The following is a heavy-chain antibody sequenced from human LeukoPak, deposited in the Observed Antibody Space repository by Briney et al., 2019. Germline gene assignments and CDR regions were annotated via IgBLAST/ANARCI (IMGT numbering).Heavy chain of an antibody. CDR3: ANGGRSGSRYYLFYYMDV. Sequence: GGSLRLSCAASGFIFDNYGMSWFRQAPGKGLEWISGISGSGDNTYYADSVRGRFTISRDNSKNTLSLQMDSLRGEDTAVYYCANGGRSGSRYYLFYYMDVWGKGTTVTVSS. CDR2: ISGSGDNT. CDR1: GFIFDNYG. D-gene: IGHD3-3*01. V-gene: IGHV3-23*01. J-gene: IGHJ6*03.